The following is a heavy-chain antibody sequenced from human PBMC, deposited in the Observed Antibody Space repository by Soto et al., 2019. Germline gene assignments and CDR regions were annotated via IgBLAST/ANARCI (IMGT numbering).Heavy chain of an antibody. CDR1: GDSFNNFG. V-gene: IGHV1-69*01. CDR3: ATVYGDRNYYHYYLDV. J-gene: IGHJ6*02. Sequence: QVQLVQSGAEVKKPGSSVKVSCKASGDSFNNFGISWVRQAPGQGLEWMGGIIPLFGTVKYAQKFQGRRTFTADDATSAAYMELSSLRSEDTAIYYCATVYGDRNYYHYYLDVWGQGTPVTVSS. D-gene: IGHD4-17*01. CDR2: IIPLFGTV.